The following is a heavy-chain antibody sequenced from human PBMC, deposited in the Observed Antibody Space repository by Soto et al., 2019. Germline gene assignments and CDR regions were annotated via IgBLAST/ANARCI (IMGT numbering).Heavy chain of an antibody. D-gene: IGHD6-19*01. J-gene: IGHJ6*02. CDR3: ARSSGWYLYHYYGMDV. CDR1: GGTFSSYA. CDR2: IIPIFGTA. V-gene: IGHV1-69*13. Sequence: SVKVSCKASGGTFSSYAISWVRQAPGQGLEWMGGIIPIFGTANYAQKFQGRVTITADESTSTAYMELSSLRSEDTAVYYCARSSGWYLYHYYGMDVWGQGTTVTVSS.